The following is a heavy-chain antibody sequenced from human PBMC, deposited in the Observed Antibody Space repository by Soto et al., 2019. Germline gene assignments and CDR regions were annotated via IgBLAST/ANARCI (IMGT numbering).Heavy chain of an antibody. V-gene: IGHV6-1*01. Sequence: SQTFSLTCAISGDSVSSNSAAWNWIRQSPSRGLEWLGRTYYRSEWYNDYAASVKSRIVINPDTSKNQFSLQLNSVTPEDTALYYCARSVASTSTFDFWGQGTLVTVSS. CDR3: ARSVASTSTFDF. J-gene: IGHJ4*02. D-gene: IGHD2-2*01. CDR1: GDSVSSNSAA. CDR2: TYYRSEWYN.